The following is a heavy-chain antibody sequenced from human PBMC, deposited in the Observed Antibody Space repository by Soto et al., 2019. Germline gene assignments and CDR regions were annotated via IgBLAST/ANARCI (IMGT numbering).Heavy chain of an antibody. V-gene: IGHV1-18*01. J-gene: IGHJ5*01. CDR2: ISAYNGNT. CDR3: ASDPPPPDS. CDR1: GYTFASYA. Sequence: QVQLVQSGAEVKKPGASVKVSCKASGYTFASYAISWMRQAPGQGLEWMGWISAYNGNTNYAQKLQGRVTMTTDTSTSPAYMELRSLRSDATAVYYCASDPPPPDSWGQGTLVTVSS.